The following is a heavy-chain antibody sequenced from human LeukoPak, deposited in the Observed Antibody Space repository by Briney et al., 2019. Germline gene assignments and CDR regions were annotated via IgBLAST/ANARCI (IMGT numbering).Heavy chain of an antibody. D-gene: IGHD6-6*01. CDR3: ARDIPVDSRSSVPKPVRDS. CDR1: GFTISYIY. J-gene: IGHJ5*02. CDR2: IYSNTSA. V-gene: IGHV3-53*04. Sequence: GGSLRLSCAASGFTISYIYMSWIRQAPGKGLQWVSVIYSNTSAYYADSVKGRFTISRHNSKNTLYLQMTSLRAEDTAVYYCARDIPVDSRSSVPKPVRDSWGQGTLVTVSS.